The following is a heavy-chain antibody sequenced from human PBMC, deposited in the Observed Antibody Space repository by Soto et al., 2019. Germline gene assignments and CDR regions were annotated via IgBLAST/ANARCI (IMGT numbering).Heavy chain of an antibody. CDR2: IYPDDSDT. V-gene: IGHV5-51*01. J-gene: IGHJ3*01. D-gene: IGHD1-26*01. CDR3: ARRRSGDAFDV. CDR1: GYSFNTYW. Sequence: GESLKISCEASGYSFNTYWIGCVRQMAVKCLEWMGLIYPDDSDTRVNPSFQGQVTISADKSITTAYLQWNSLKASDTAMYFCARRRSGDAFDVGGQGTLVTVSS.